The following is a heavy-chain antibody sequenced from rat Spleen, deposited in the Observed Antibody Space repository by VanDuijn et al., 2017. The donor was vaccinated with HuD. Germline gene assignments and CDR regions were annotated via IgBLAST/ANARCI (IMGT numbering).Heavy chain of an antibody. CDR3: TTGDYGYTRLFVY. V-gene: IGHV5-31*01. J-gene: IGHJ3*01. CDR2: ISYDGSST. CDR1: GFTFNNYW. Sequence: EVQLVESGGGLVQPGRSLTLSCVASGFTFNNYWMTWIRQAPGKGLEWVATISYDGSSTYYRDSVKGRFTISRDNAKSSLYLQMDSLRSEDTATYYCTTGDYGYTRLFVYWGQGTLVTVSS. D-gene: IGHD1-9*01.